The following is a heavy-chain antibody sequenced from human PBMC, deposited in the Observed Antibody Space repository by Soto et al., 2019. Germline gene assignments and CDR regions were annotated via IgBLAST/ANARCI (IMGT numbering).Heavy chain of an antibody. Sequence: GSLRLSCAASGFTFSSYGMHWVRQAPGKGLEWVAVISYDGSNKYYADSVKGRFTISRDNSKNTLYLQMNSLRAEDTAVYYCAKDEAPTPYLLLWFLYYMDVWGKGTTVTVSS. CDR2: ISYDGSNK. CDR1: GFTFSSYG. CDR3: AKDEAPTPYLLLWFLYYMDV. D-gene: IGHD3-10*01. J-gene: IGHJ6*03. V-gene: IGHV3-30*18.